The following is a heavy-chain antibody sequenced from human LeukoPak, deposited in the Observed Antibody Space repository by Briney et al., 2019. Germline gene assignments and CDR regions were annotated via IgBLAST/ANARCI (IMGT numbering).Heavy chain of an antibody. J-gene: IGHJ6*03. D-gene: IGHD2-2*01. CDR3: ARGGQLGYYYYYMDV. V-gene: IGHV1-2*02. CDR2: INPNSGGT. Sequence: ASVKVSCKASGYTFTSYDINWVRQATGQGLEWMGWINPNSGGTNYAQKFQGRVTMTRDTSISTAYMELSGLRSDDTAVYYCARGGQLGYYYYYMDVWGKGTTVTVSS. CDR1: GYTFTSYD.